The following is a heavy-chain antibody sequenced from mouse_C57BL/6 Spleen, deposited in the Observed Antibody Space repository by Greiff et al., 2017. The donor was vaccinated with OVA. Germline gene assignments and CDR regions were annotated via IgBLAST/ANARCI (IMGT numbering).Heavy chain of an antibody. CDR1: GYAFSSSW. J-gene: IGHJ1*03. Sequence: VQLVESGPELVKPGASVKISCKASGYAFSSSWMNWVKQRPGKGHEWIGRIYPGDGDTNYNGKFKGKATLTADKSSSTAYMQLSSLTSEDSAVYFCARCSYYGSSYDWYFDVWGTGTTVTVSS. D-gene: IGHD1-1*01. CDR2: IYPGDGDT. CDR3: ARCSYYGSSYDWYFDV. V-gene: IGHV1-82*01.